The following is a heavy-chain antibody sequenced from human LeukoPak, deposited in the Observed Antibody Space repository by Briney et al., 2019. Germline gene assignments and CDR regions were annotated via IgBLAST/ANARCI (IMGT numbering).Heavy chain of an antibody. CDR2: IGTAGDT. Sequence: GRSLRLSCAASGFTFSSYDMHWVRQATGKGLEWVSAIGTAGDTYYPGSVKGRFTISRENAKNSLYLQMNSLRAGDTAVYYCARGSGGSYYNYYYGMDVWGQGTTVTVSS. J-gene: IGHJ6*02. V-gene: IGHV3-13*01. CDR3: ARGSGGSYYNYYYGMDV. CDR1: GFTFSSYD. D-gene: IGHD1-26*01.